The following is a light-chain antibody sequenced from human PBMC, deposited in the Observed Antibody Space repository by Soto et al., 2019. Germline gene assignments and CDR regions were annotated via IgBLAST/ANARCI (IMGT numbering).Light chain of an antibody. J-gene: IGKJ1*01. CDR1: QGISNY. V-gene: IGKV1-27*01. Sequence: DIQMAQSPSSLSASVGDRVTITCRASQGISNYLAWYQQKPGKVPKLLISGASTLQSGVPSRFSVSGSGTDFTLTISSLQPEDVATYYCQKYNSAPRTFGQGTKVEI. CDR2: GAS. CDR3: QKYNSAPRT.